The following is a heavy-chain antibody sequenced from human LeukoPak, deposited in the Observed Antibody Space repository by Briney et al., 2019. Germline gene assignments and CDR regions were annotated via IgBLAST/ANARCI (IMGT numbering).Heavy chain of an antibody. J-gene: IGHJ5*02. V-gene: IGHV1-18*01. Sequence: ASVKVSCKASGYTFTSYGISWVRQAPGQGLEWMGWISAYNGNTSYAQKLQGRVTMTTDTSTSTAYMELRSLRSDDTAVYYCARVLRGELSNWFDPWGQGTLVTVSS. D-gene: IGHD1-7*01. CDR3: ARVLRGELSNWFDP. CDR2: ISAYNGNT. CDR1: GYTFTSYG.